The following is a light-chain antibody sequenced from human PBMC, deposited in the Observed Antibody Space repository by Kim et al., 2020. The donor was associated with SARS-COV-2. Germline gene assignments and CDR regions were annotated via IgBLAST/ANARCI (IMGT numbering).Light chain of an antibody. CDR1: QSVSSY. Sequence: EIVLTQSPATLSLSPGERATLSCRASQSVSSYLAWYQQKPGQAPRLLIYDASNRATGIPARFSGSGSGTDFTLNISSLEPEDFAVYYCQQRKTFGQGTKVDIK. V-gene: IGKV3-11*01. J-gene: IGKJ1*01. CDR2: DAS. CDR3: QQRKT.